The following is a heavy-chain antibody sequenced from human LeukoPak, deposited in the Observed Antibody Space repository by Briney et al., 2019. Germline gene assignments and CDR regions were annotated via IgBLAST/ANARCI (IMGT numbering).Heavy chain of an antibody. D-gene: IGHD4-23*01. CDR2: IYYSGST. J-gene: IGHJ6*03. CDR1: GGSISSYY. CDR3: ATRYGGYYYYYMDV. Sequence: SETLSLTCTVSGGSISSYYWSWIRQPPGKGLEWIGYIYYSGSTNYNPSLKSRVTISVDTSKNQFSLKLSSVTAADTAVYYCATRYGGYYYYYMDVWGKGTTVTVSS. V-gene: IGHV4-59*08.